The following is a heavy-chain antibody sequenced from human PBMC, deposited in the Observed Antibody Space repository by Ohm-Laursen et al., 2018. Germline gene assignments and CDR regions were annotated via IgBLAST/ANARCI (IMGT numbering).Heavy chain of an antibody. CDR1: GRSIKGYY. V-gene: IGHV4-59*08. Sequence: SDTLSLTCTVSGRSIKGYYWSWIRQPPGKGLEWIGSIYYIGSTYYNPSLKSRVTISVDTSKNQFSLKLSPVTAADTAVYYCARTVVGRDAFDIWGQGTMVTVSS. CDR2: IYYIGST. J-gene: IGHJ3*02. CDR3: ARTVVGRDAFDI. D-gene: IGHD4-23*01.